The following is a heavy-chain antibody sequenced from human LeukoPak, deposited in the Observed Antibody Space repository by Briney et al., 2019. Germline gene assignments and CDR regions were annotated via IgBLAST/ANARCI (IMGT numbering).Heavy chain of an antibody. Sequence: GASVKVSCKASGGTFSSYAISWVRQAPGQGLGWMGGIIPIFGTANYAQKFQGRVTITRNTSISTAYMELSSLRSEDTAVYYCARGRRRYNWNYLKADAFDIWGQGTMVTVSS. CDR1: GGTFSSYA. D-gene: IGHD1-7*01. CDR3: ARGRRRYNWNYLKADAFDI. J-gene: IGHJ3*02. CDR2: IIPIFGTA. V-gene: IGHV1-69*05.